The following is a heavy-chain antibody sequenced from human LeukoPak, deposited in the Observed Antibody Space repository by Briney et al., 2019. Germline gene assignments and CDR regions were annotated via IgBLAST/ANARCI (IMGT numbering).Heavy chain of an antibody. J-gene: IGHJ3*02. V-gene: IGHV1-46*01. CDR1: GYTFTSYY. CDR2: INPSGGST. D-gene: IGHD3-22*01. CDR3: ARDLPTPPIVVAAYDAFDI. Sequence: ASVKVSCKASGYTFTSYYMHRVRQAPGQGLEWMGIINPSGGSTSYAQKFQGRVTITRDTSTSTVYMELSSLRSEDTAVYYCARDLPTPPIVVAAYDAFDIWGQGTMVTVSS.